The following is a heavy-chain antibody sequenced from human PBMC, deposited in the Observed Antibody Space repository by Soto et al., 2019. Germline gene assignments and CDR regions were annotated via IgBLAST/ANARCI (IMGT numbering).Heavy chain of an antibody. D-gene: IGHD3-16*01. J-gene: IGHJ4*02. CDR3: ATRAGGPAD. Sequence: GSLRLSCVVSGFTFNTYWMTWIRQAPGKGLEWVANINEDGNKQNYVDSVRGRFTISRDNAKTSLYLQMNSLRVEDTAVYYCATRAGGPADWGQGTLVTVSS. CDR2: INEDGNKQ. V-gene: IGHV3-7*01. CDR1: GFTFNTYW.